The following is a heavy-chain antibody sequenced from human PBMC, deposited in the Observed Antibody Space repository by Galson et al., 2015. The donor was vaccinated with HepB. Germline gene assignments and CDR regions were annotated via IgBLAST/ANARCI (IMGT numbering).Heavy chain of an antibody. D-gene: IGHD5-24*01. CDR1: GFGFTAYY. Sequence: QSGAEVKRPGESLKISCKTSGFGFTAYYIGWVRQTPERGLEWMGIINPSDSEARHSPSFEGQVTLSVDKSITTAYLQWSSLKASDTAMYYCARYWGRDGYSFDYWGQGTLVTVSS. V-gene: IGHV5-51*01. CDR3: ARYWGRDGYSFDY. J-gene: IGHJ4*02. CDR2: INPSDSEA.